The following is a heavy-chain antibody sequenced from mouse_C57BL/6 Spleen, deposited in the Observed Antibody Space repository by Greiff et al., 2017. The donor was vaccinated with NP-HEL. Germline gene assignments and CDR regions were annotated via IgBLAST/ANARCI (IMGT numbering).Heavy chain of an antibody. Sequence: EVMLVESGGGLVKPGGSLKLSCAASGFTFSDYGMHWVRQAPEKGLEWVAYISSGSSTIHYADTVKGRFTISRDNAKNTLFLQMTSLRSEDTDMYYCARSPFYYYGSSPWYFDVWGTGTTVTVSS. V-gene: IGHV5-17*01. CDR2: ISSGSSTI. CDR1: GFTFSDYG. CDR3: ARSPFYYYGSSPWYFDV. J-gene: IGHJ1*03. D-gene: IGHD1-1*01.